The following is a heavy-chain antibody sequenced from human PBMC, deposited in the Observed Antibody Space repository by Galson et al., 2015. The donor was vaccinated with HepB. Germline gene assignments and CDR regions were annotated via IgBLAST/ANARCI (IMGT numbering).Heavy chain of an antibody. Sequence: SLRLSCAASGFTFSDYYMSWIRQAPGKGLEWVSYISSSSSYTNYADSVKGRFTISRDNAKNSLYLQMNSLRAEDTAVYYCARAYQSSGYDDAFDIWGQGTMVTVSS. CDR2: ISSSSSYT. V-gene: IGHV3-11*05. CDR3: ARAYQSSGYDDAFDI. CDR1: GFTFSDYY. D-gene: IGHD5-12*01. J-gene: IGHJ3*02.